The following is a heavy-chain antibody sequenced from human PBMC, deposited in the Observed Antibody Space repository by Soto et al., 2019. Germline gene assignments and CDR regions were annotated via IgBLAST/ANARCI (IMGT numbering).Heavy chain of an antibody. CDR3: ARGEYYYDSSGYADAFDI. V-gene: IGHV1-3*01. CDR2: INAGNGNT. Sequence: GASVKVSCKASGYTFTSYAMHWVRQAPGQRLEWVGWINAGNGNTKYSQKFQGRVTITRDTSASTAYMELSSLRSEDTAVYYCARGEYYYDSSGYADAFDIWGQGTMVTVSS. D-gene: IGHD3-22*01. CDR1: GYTFTSYA. J-gene: IGHJ3*02.